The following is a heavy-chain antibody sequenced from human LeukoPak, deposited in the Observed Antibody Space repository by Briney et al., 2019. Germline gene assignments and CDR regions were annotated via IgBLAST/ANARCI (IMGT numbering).Heavy chain of an antibody. CDR3: AKCPSSLSCYGVRLDV. CDR1: GFTFSNNA. D-gene: IGHD2-2*01. V-gene: IGHV3-23*01. Sequence: GGSLRLSCVASGFTFSNNALTWVRQAPGKGLEWVSNIGGSGVTTNYANSVKGRFTISRDNSKNTLYLETNSLGVDDTAIYYCAKCPSSLSCYGVRLDVWGQGTTVTVSS. CDR2: IGGSGVTT. J-gene: IGHJ6*02.